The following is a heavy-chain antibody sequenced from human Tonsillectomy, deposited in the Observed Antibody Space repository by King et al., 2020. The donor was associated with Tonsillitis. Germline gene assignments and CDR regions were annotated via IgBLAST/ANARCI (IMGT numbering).Heavy chain of an antibody. CDR2: IRFDGSKQ. J-gene: IGHJ3*02. CDR3: AKALRDYHDSSGYYYAFDI. Sequence: VQLVESGGGVVQPGGSLRLSCAAAGFIFSDYSRHCVRQAPGKGLEWVAFIRFDGSKQMYADSVKGRFTISRDNSKNTLYVQMSSLSADDTAIYYCAKALRDYHDSSGYYYAFDIWGQGTAVTVSS. D-gene: IGHD3-22*01. V-gene: IGHV3-30*02. CDR1: GFIFSDYS.